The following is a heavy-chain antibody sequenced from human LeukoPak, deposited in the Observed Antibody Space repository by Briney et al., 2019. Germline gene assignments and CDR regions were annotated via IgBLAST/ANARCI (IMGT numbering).Heavy chain of an antibody. CDR1: GGSLSSDDYY. J-gene: IGHJ4*02. CDR3: ARTPSGGIWDFDS. D-gene: IGHD2-15*01. CDR2: IYNSGST. Sequence: PSETLSLTCTVSGGSLSSDDYYWSWIRQPPGEGLEWIGYIYNSGSTYYNPSLKSRVTISVDTSKNQFSLRLSSVTAADTAVYYCARTPSGGIWDFDSWGQGTLVTVSS. V-gene: IGHV4-30-4*01.